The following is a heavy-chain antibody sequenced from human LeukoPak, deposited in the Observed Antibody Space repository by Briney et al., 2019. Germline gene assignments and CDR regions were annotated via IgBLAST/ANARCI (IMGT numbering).Heavy chain of an antibody. Sequence: ATVTVSCTVSGYTLTELSMHWVRQAPGKGLEWMGGFDPEDGETIYAQKFQGRVTMTEDTSTDTAYMELSSLRSEDTAVYYCANLKGLYSGSYFDYWGQGTLVTVSS. CDR1: GYTLTELS. CDR3: ANLKGLYSGSYFDY. D-gene: IGHD1-26*01. CDR2: FDPEDGET. J-gene: IGHJ4*02. V-gene: IGHV1-24*01.